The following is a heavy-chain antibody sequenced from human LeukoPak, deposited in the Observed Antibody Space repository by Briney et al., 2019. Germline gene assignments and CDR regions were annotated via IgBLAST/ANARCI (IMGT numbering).Heavy chain of an antibody. CDR2: IYYSGST. V-gene: IGHV4-39*01. D-gene: IGHD2-2*01. Sequence: SETLSLTRTVSGGSISSSSYYWGWIRQPPGKGLEWIGSIYYSGSTYYNPSLKSRVTISVDTSKNQFSLKLSSVTAADTAVYYCARRVVPAAMPYYYYGMDVWGQGTTVTVSS. CDR3: ARRVVPAAMPYYYYGMDV. J-gene: IGHJ6*02. CDR1: GGSISSSSYY.